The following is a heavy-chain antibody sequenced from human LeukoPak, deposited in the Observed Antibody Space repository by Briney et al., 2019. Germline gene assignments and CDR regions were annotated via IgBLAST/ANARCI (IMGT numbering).Heavy chain of an antibody. Sequence: GGSLRISCAASGFTVSSNDMSWLRPDPGQGLVWVSAIRGGRRYRSTYYANSVKGRFTISRYNSKNTLYLQMNRLRAEDTAVYYCAKDSTSSADYYFDYWGQGTLVTVSS. CDR2: IRGGRRYRST. J-gene: IGHJ4*02. D-gene: IGHD4/OR15-4a*01. CDR3: AKDSTSSADYYFDY. V-gene: IGHV3-23*01. CDR1: GFTVSSND.